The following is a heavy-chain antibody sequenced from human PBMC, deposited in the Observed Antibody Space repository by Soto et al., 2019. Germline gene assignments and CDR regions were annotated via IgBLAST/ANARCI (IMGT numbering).Heavy chain of an antibody. CDR3: AREYCSSWYRNNCFYP. J-gene: IGHJ5*02. D-gene: IGHD6-13*01. V-gene: IGHV4-59*01. CDR2: IYYSGST. CDR1: GGSISSYY. Sequence: PSETLSLTCTVSGGSISSYYWSWIRQPPGKGLEWIGYIYYSGSTNYNPSLKSRVTISVDTSKNQFSLKLSSVTAADTAVYYCAREYCSSWYRNNCFYPWGQGTLVPVSS.